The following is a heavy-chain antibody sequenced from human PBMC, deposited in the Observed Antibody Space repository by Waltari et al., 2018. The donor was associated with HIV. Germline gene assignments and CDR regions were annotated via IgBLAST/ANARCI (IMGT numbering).Heavy chain of an antibody. CDR1: GGSISSSSYY. Sequence: QLQLQESGPGLVKPSETLSLTCTVSGGSISSSSYYWGWIRQPPGKGLEWIGSIYYSGRTDYNPARKSRVTISVDTSKNQFALKLSSGTAADTAVYYCARHGNYYDSSGYYYAWGQGTLVTVSS. D-gene: IGHD3-22*01. CDR2: IYYSGRT. J-gene: IGHJ4*02. CDR3: ARHGNYYDSSGYYYA. V-gene: IGHV4-39*01.